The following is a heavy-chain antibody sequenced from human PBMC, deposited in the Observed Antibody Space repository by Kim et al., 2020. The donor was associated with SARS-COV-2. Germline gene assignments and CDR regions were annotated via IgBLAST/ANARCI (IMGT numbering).Heavy chain of an antibody. J-gene: IGHJ2*01. CDR1: GFTFSNAW. CDR3: TTEDSSGYYYVWYFDL. CDR2: IKSKTDGGTT. V-gene: IGHV3-15*01. D-gene: IGHD3-22*01. Sequence: GGSLRLSCAASGFTFSNAWMSWVRQAPGKGLEWVGRIKSKTDGGTTDYAAPVKGRFTISRDDSKNTLYLQMNSLKTEDTAVYYCTTEDSSGYYYVWYFDLWGRGTLVTVSS.